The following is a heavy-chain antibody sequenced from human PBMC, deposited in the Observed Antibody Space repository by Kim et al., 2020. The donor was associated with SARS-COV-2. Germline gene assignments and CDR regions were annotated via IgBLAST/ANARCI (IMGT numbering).Heavy chain of an antibody. D-gene: IGHD3-10*01. J-gene: IGHJ5*02. Sequence: FQGRVTMTRNTSISTAYMELSSLRSEDTAVYYCARDYYGSGSYYPSWFDPWGQGTLVTVSS. CDR3: ARDYYGSGSYYPSWFDP. V-gene: IGHV1-8*01.